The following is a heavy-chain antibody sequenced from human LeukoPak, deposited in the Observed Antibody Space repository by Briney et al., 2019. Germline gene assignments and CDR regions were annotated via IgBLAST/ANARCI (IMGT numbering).Heavy chain of an antibody. CDR2: IYPGDSDT. V-gene: IGHV5-51*01. J-gene: IGHJ4*02. CDR1: GYSFTSHW. Sequence: GESLKISCKGSGYSFTSHWIGWVRQMPGKGLEWMGIIYPGDSDTRYSPSFRGQVTISADKSISTAYLQWSSLKASDTAMYYCARRSPYSSSWYLDYWGQGTLVTVSS. D-gene: IGHD6-13*01. CDR3: ARRSPYSSSWYLDY.